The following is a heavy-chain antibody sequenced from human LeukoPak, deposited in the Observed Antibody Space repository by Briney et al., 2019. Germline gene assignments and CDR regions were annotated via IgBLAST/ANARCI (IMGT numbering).Heavy chain of an antibody. V-gene: IGHV1-18*01. CDR2: ISAYNGNT. J-gene: IGHJ4*02. CDR3: ARVKTDSSGYYPGY. CDR1: GYTFTSYG. Sequence: GASVKVSCKASGYTFTSYGISWVRQAPGQGLEWMAWISAYNGNTNYAQKLQGRVTMTTDTSTSTAYMELRSLRSDDTAVYYCARVKTDSSGYYPGYWGQGTLVTVSS. D-gene: IGHD3-22*01.